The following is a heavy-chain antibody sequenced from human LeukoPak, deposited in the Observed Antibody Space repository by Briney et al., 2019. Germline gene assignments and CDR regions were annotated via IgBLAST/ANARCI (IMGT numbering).Heavy chain of an antibody. CDR1: GGSISSYY. V-gene: IGHV4-59*12. D-gene: IGHD6-13*01. Sequence: PSETLSLTCTVSGGSISSYYWSWIRQPPGKGLEWVGYIYYSGSTNYNPSLKSRVTMSVDTSKNQFSLKLSSVTAADTAVYYCARESVGSWYTKHPSWFDPWGQGTLVTVSS. CDR2: IYYSGST. J-gene: IGHJ5*01. CDR3: ARESVGSWYTKHPSWFDP.